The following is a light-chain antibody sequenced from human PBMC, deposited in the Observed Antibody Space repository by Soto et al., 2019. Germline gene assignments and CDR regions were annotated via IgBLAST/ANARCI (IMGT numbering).Light chain of an antibody. J-gene: IGKJ1*01. V-gene: IGKV1-5*03. CDR3: QQYDSYSWT. CDR2: KAS. Sequence: DIQMTQSPSTLSASVGDRVTITCRASQSISSRLARYQQKPGKVPKLLIYKASSLESGVPSRFSRSGSGTEFTLTISGLQPNDFATYYCQQYDSYSWTFGQGTKGEI. CDR1: QSISSR.